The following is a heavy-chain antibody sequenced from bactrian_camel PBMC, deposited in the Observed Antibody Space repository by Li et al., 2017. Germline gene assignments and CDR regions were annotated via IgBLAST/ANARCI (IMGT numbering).Heavy chain of an antibody. D-gene: IGHD6*01. CDR3: AAHGNNWSYRY. Sequence: HVQLVESGGGSVQAGGSLRLSCASSGSIYDTMCMGWVRQAPGKDREGVANIYTSSGSTYYADSVKGRFTIAKDNAKNTVFLQMNSLKFEDAALYYCAAHGNNWSYRYWGQGTQVTVS. J-gene: IGHJ4*01. CDR1: GSIYDTMC. CDR2: IYTSSGST. V-gene: IGHV3S54*01.